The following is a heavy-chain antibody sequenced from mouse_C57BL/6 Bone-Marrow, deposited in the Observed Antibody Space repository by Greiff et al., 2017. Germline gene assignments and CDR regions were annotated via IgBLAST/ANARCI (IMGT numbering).Heavy chain of an antibody. Sequence: QVQLQQPGAELVMPGASVKLSCKASGYTFTSYWMHWVKQRPGQGLEWIGEIDPSDSYTNYNQKFKGKSTLTVDKSSSTAYMQLSSLTSEDSAVYYCARDDGYYLYYAMDYWGQGTSVTVSS. CDR1: GYTFTSYW. D-gene: IGHD2-3*01. J-gene: IGHJ4*01. CDR3: ARDDGYYLYYAMDY. CDR2: IDPSDSYT. V-gene: IGHV1-69*01.